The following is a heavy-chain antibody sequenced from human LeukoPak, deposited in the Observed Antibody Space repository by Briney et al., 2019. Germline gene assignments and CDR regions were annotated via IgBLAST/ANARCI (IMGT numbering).Heavy chain of an antibody. D-gene: IGHD2/OR15-2a*01. CDR2: ISISSSYI. CDR1: GFTFSSNS. J-gene: IGHJ4*02. Sequence: GGSLRLSRAASGFTFSSNSMNWVRQAPGKWLEWVSSISISSSYIYYAHSVKSRFTISRDNAKNSLYLQMNSLRAEDTAVYYCARGSLCGDYWGQGTLVTVSS. V-gene: IGHV3-21*01. CDR3: ARGSLCGDY.